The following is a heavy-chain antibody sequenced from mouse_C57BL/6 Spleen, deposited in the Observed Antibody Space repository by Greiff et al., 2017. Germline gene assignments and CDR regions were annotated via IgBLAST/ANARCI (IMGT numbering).Heavy chain of an antibody. D-gene: IGHD2-2*01. CDR2: IWSGGST. J-gene: IGHJ3*01. CDR1: GFSLTSYG. Sequence: VQLQESGPGLVQPSQSLSITCTVSGFSLTSYGVHWVRQPPGKGLEWLGVIWSGGSTDYNAAFISRLSISKDNSKSQVFFKMNSLQADDTAIYYCAKAYGYDGAWFAYWGQGTLVTVSA. V-gene: IGHV2-4*01. CDR3: AKAYGYDGAWFAY.